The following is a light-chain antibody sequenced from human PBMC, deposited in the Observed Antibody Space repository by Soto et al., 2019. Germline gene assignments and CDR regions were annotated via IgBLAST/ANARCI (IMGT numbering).Light chain of an antibody. CDR2: GAS. Sequence: TQSPGTRAVSQVERSRLSCRASQSVSSSYLAWYQQRPGQAPRLLIYGASTRAAGIPDRFSGSGSGTDFTLTITRLEPEDSAVYFCQQYTGPPTTFGQGTRLEI. CDR1: QSVSSSY. J-gene: IGKJ5*01. V-gene: IGKV3-20*01. CDR3: QQYTGPPTT.